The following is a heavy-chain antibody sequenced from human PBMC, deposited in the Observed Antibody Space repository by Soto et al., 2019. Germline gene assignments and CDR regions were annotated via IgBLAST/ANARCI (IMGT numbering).Heavy chain of an antibody. CDR3: ARRAYCSSSASYNWSDS. V-gene: IGHV5-51*01. J-gene: IGHJ5*01. Sequence: GESRKISCKGSGYTFSTCWIGWVRQMPGKGLEWMGSIYPRDSETTYSPSFQGQVTIPVDKSISTAYLQWNSLKASDTAMYYCARRAYCSSSASYNWSDSWGQGTLVTVSS. D-gene: IGHD6-6*01. CDR1: GYTFSTCW. CDR2: IYPRDSET.